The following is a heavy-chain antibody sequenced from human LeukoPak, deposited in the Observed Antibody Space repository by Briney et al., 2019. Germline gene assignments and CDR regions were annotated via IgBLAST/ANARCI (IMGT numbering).Heavy chain of an antibody. Sequence: PGGSLRLSCAVSGFTFTSYARSWVRQAPGKGLEWVSVINTSGSDTFYADSVKGRFTISRDSSKNTLYLQMNSLRAEDTAVYYCAKGVWDSSGWYLDSCGQGTLVTVSS. CDR1: GFTFTSYA. CDR2: INTSGSDT. J-gene: IGHJ4*02. CDR3: AKGVWDSSGWYLDS. D-gene: IGHD6-19*01. V-gene: IGHV3-23*05.